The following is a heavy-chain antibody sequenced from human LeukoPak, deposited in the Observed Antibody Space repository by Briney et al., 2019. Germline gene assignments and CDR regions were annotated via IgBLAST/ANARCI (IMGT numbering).Heavy chain of an antibody. J-gene: IGHJ4*02. V-gene: IGHV4-31*03. CDR2: IYCSGST. CDR1: GGSISSGGHY. D-gene: IGHD3-10*01. Sequence: PSETLSLTCTVSGGSISSGGHYWNWIRQHPGKGLEWIGYIYCSGSTYYNPSLKSRVTISLATSKNQFSLRLSSVTAADTAVYSCARGRYGSGSYDYFDYWGQGTPVTVSS. CDR3: ARGRYGSGSYDYFDY.